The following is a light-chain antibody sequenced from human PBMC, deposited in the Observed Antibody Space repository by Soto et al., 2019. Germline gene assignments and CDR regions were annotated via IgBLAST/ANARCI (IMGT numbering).Light chain of an antibody. V-gene: IGLV2-23*01. J-gene: IGLJ1*01. CDR2: EAT. Sequence: QSALIQPASVSGSPRQSITISCTGTSRDIGTYDLVSWYQQHPGKVPKLIIYEATKRPSGVSSRFSGSKSGTTASLTISGLQAGDEADYYCCSYAGYTTYVFGSGTKVNGL. CDR1: SRDIGTYDL. CDR3: CSYAGYTTYV.